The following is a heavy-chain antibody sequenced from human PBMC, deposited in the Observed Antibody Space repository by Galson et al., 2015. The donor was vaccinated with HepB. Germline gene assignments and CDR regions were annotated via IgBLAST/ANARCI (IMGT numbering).Heavy chain of an antibody. CDR1: GITFSTYA. V-gene: IGHV3-30-3*01. J-gene: IGHJ4*02. CDR3: ARAPGRSASYDY. CDR2: ISFDGSDI. D-gene: IGHD3-16*01. Sequence: SLRLSCAASGITFSTYAMNWVRQAPGKGLEWVAVISFDGSDIHYADSVKGRFTISRDNSKNTLFLQMDSLRLEDTAVYFCARAPGRSASYDYWGQGTLVTVSS.